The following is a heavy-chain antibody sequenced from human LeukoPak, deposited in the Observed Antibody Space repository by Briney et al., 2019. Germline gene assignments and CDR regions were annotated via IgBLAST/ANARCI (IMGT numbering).Heavy chain of an antibody. D-gene: IGHD4-23*01. Sequence: RGSLRLSCAASGFTFSSYGMHWVRQAPGKGLEWVAVISYDGSNKYYADSVKGRFTISRDNSKNTLYLQMNSLRAEDTAVYYCAKGTTVVTIWGQGTLVTVSS. CDR2: ISYDGSNK. CDR1: GFTFSSYG. V-gene: IGHV3-30*18. CDR3: AKGTTVVTI. J-gene: IGHJ4*02.